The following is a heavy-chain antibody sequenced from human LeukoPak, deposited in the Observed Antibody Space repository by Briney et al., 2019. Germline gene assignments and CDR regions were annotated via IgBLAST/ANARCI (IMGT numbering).Heavy chain of an antibody. Sequence: PGGSLRLSCATSGFSFGNYAMNWVRQAPGKGLEWVSGISASGGTTYYADSVRGRFTISRDNSKNTLFLQVNSLRAEDTAIYYCARAMTPPPYGSGNYWGQGTLVTVSS. CDR1: GFSFGNYA. D-gene: IGHD3-10*01. CDR2: ISASGGTT. V-gene: IGHV3-23*01. J-gene: IGHJ4*02. CDR3: ARAMTPPPYGSGNY.